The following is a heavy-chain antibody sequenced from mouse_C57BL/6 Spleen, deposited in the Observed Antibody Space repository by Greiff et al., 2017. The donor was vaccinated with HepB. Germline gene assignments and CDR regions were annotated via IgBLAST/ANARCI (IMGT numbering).Heavy chain of an antibody. V-gene: IGHV1-72*01. D-gene: IGHD2-3*01. CDR2: IDPNSGGT. CDR1: GYTFTSYW. J-gene: IGHJ4*01. CDR3: ARSGNDGYPYYYAMDY. Sequence: QVQLQQPGAELVKPGASVKLSCKASGYTFTSYWMHWVKQRPGRGLEWIGRIDPNSGGTKYNEKFKSKATLTVDKPSSTAYMQLSSLTSEDSAVYYSARSGNDGYPYYYAMDYWGQGTSVTVSS.